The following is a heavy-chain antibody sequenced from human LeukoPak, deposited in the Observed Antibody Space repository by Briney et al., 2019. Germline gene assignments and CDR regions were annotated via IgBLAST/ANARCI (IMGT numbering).Heavy chain of an antibody. CDR3: ARDAGWGYYDL. CDR1: GFTFSISW. D-gene: IGHD1-26*01. V-gene: IGHV3-7*01. J-gene: IGHJ5*02. Sequence: GGSLRLSCVASGFTFSISWVTWVRQAPGKGLEWVAHMYKHGSGKYYVDSVKGRFAISRDYASNSVFLQMDSLRAEDTSVYYCARDAGWGYYDLWGQGTPVTVSS. CDR2: MYKHGSGK.